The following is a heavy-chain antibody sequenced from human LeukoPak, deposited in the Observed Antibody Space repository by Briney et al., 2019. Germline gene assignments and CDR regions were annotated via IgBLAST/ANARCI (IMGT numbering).Heavy chain of an antibody. CDR2: ITSGSSHI. D-gene: IGHD1-26*01. CDR3: ARDPYSGSYGADYYYYMDV. Sequence: GGSLRLSCAASGFTFSNAWMNWVRQTPGQGLEWVSSITSGSSHIYYADSVKGRFTISRDNAKSSLYLQMNSLRAEDTAVYYCARDPYSGSYGADYYYYMDVWGKGTTVTISS. V-gene: IGHV3-21*01. CDR1: GFTFSNAW. J-gene: IGHJ6*03.